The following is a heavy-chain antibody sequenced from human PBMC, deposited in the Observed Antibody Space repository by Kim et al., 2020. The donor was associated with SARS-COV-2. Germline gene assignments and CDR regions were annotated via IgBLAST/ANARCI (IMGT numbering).Heavy chain of an antibody. CDR3: ARSQWVATIHGGDY. CDR2: ISYDGSNK. Sequence: GGSLRLSCAASGFTFSSYAMHWVRQAPGKGLEWVAVISYDGSNKYYADSVKGRFTISRDNSKNTLYLQMNSLRAEDTAVYYCARSQWVATIHGGDYWGQGTLVTVSS. CDR1: GFTFSSYA. V-gene: IGHV3-30-3*01. J-gene: IGHJ4*02. D-gene: IGHD5-12*01.